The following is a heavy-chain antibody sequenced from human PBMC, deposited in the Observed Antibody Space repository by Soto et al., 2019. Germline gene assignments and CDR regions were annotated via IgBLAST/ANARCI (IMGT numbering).Heavy chain of an antibody. J-gene: IGHJ4*02. CDR3: AKYLDSSNWYVDFDY. CDR1: GFTFSSYA. CDR2: ISGSGGST. D-gene: IGHD6-13*01. V-gene: IGHV3-23*01. Sequence: PGGSLRLSCAASGFTFSSYAMSWVRQAPGKGLEWVSGISGSGGSTYYADSVKGRFTISRDNSKNTLYLQMNSLRAEDTAVYYYAKYLDSSNWYVDFDYWGQGTLVTVSS.